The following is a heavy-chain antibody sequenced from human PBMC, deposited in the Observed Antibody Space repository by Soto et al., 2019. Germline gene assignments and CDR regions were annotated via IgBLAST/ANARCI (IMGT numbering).Heavy chain of an antibody. J-gene: IGHJ4*02. CDR1: GGSISSSSYY. CDR2: IYYSGST. V-gene: IGHV4-39*01. D-gene: IGHD3-22*01. Sequence: PSETLSLTCTVSGGSISSSSYYWVWIRQPPGKGLEWSGSIYYSGSTYYNPSLKRRVTISVDTSKNQFSLKLSSVTAADTAVYYCARLGRYYDSSGYSYDFDYWGQGTLVTV. CDR3: ARLGRYYDSSGYSYDFDY.